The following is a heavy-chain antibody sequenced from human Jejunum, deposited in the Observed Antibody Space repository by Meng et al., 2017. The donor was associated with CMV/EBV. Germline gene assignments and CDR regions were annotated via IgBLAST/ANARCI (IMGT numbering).Heavy chain of an antibody. CDR1: TFSDYY. D-gene: IGHD3-22*01. CDR3: AGSSDGHYYAFKVLDV. CDR2: ISSSGSTI. V-gene: IGHV3-11*04. Sequence: TFSDYYMSWIRQAPGKGLEWDSYISSSGSTIYYADSVKGRFTISRDNAKNSLYLQMNSLRVEDTAVYYCAGSSDGHYYAFKVLDVWGQGTMVTVSS. J-gene: IGHJ3*01.